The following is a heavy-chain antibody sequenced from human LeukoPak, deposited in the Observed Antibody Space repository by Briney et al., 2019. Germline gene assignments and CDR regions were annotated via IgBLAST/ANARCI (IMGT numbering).Heavy chain of an antibody. J-gene: IGHJ4*02. CDR2: IVVGSGNT. Sequence: GPSVKVSCKASGFTFTSSAMQWVRQARGQRLEWIGWIVVGSGNTNYAQKFQERVTITRDMSTSTAYMELSSLRSEDTAVYYCAAGDYSRIYYFDYWGQGTLVTVSS. CDR3: AAGDYSRIYYFDY. D-gene: IGHD6-13*01. V-gene: IGHV1-58*02. CDR1: GFTFTSSA.